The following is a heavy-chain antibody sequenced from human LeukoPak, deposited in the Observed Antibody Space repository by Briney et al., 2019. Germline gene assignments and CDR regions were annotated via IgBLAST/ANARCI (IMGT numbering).Heavy chain of an antibody. Sequence: GRSLRLSCAASGFTFSRYSMNWVRQAPGKGLEWVSYISSSSSTIYYADSVKGRFTISRDNAKNSLYLQMNSLRAEDTAVYYCARGISTVTPDFDYWGQGTLVTVSS. D-gene: IGHD4-11*01. V-gene: IGHV3-48*01. CDR1: GFTFSRYS. J-gene: IGHJ4*02. CDR2: ISSSSSTI. CDR3: ARGISTVTPDFDY.